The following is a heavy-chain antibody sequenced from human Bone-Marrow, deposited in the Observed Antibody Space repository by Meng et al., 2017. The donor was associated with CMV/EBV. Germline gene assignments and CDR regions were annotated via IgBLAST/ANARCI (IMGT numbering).Heavy chain of an antibody. CDR1: GFTFSSYS. V-gene: IGHV3-21*01. Sequence: LSLTCAASGFTFSSYSMNWVRQAPGKGLEWVSSISSSSSYIYYADSVKGRFTISRDNAKNSLYLQMNSLRAQDTAVYYCAKVGSKWSFDYWGQGTLVTVSS. CDR2: ISSSSSYI. CDR3: AKVGSKWSFDY. J-gene: IGHJ4*02. D-gene: IGHD1-26*01.